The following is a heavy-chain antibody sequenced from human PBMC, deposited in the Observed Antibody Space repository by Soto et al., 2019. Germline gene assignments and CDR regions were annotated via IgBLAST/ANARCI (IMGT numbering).Heavy chain of an antibody. CDR1: GYTFTGYY. J-gene: IGHJ4*02. Sequence: ASVKVSCKASGYTFTGYYMHWVRQAPGQGLEWMGWINPNSGGTNYAQKFQGWVTMTRDTSISTAYMELSRLRSDDTAVYYCARYGGLLWFGELYYFDYWGQGTLVTVSS. CDR3: ARYGGLLWFGELYYFDY. CDR2: INPNSGGT. V-gene: IGHV1-2*04. D-gene: IGHD3-10*01.